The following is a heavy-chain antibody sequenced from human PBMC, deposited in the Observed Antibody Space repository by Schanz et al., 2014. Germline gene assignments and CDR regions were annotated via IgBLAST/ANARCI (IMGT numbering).Heavy chain of an antibody. V-gene: IGHV1-2*06. CDR1: GYTFNSYA. Sequence: QVQLVQSGSELKKPGASVKVSCKTSGYTFNSYALHWVRQAPGQGLEWMGRISPSSGGTNYAQNFQGRVTMTKDTSINTVYMELSTLTSDDTAVYYCARESVSRTRLFDPWGQGTLVTVSS. D-gene: IGHD3-3*01. CDR3: ARESVSRTRLFDP. CDR2: ISPSSGGT. J-gene: IGHJ5*02.